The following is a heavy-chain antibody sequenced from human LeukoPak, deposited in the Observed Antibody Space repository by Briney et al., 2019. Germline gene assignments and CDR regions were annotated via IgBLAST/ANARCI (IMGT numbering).Heavy chain of an antibody. J-gene: IGHJ4*02. V-gene: IGHV3-74*01. D-gene: IGHD2-2*02. Sequence: PGGSLRLSCAASGFTFSSYWMHWVRQAPGKGLVWVSRINSDGSSTSYADSVKGRFTISRDNAKNTLYLQMNSLRAEDTAVYYCARLGFVVPAVIFDYWGQGTLVTVSS. CDR1: GFTFSSYW. CDR2: INSDGSST. CDR3: ARLGFVVPAVIFDY.